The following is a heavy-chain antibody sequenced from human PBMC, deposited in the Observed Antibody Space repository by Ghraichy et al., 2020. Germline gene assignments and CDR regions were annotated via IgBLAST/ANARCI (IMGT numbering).Heavy chain of an antibody. D-gene: IGHD6-19*01. J-gene: IGHJ3*02. CDR2: ISSSSSTI. CDR1: GFTFSSYS. CDR3: ATTGYSSGWYRRRNAFDI. V-gene: IGHV3-48*02. Sequence: GGSLRLSCAASGFTFSSYSMNWVRQAPGKGLEWVSYISSSSSTIYYADSVKGRFTISRDNAKNSLYLQMNSLRDEDTAVYYCATTGYSSGWYRRRNAFDIWGQGTMVTVSS.